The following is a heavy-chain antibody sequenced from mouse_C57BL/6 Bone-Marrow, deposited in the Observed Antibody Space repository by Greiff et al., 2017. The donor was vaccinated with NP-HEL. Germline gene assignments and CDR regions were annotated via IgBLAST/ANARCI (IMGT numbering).Heavy chain of an antibody. J-gene: IGHJ1*03. Sequence: VKLQQSGPELVKPGASVKISCKASGYAFSSSWMNWVKQRPGKGLEWIGRIYPGDGDTNYNGKFKGKATLTADKSSSTAYMQLSSLTSEDSAVYFCAPITTVVANWYFDVWGTGTTVTVSS. CDR1: GYAFSSSW. D-gene: IGHD1-1*01. CDR2: IYPGDGDT. CDR3: APITTVVANWYFDV. V-gene: IGHV1-82*01.